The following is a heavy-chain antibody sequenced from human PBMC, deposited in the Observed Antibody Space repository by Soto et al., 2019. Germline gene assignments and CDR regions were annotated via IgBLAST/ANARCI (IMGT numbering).Heavy chain of an antibody. J-gene: IGHJ4*02. D-gene: IGHD5-12*01. V-gene: IGHV3-48*03. CDR3: ARENSVQAWLHHFDH. CDR1: GFSFSSFA. CDR2: ISDDGASI. Sequence: GGSLRLSCEASGFSFSSFAMNWVRQAPRRGLEWVSYISDDGASIYYADSLKGRFTISRDNAKNSLSLQMNNLRAEDTAVYYCARENSVQAWLHHFDHWGLGTLVTVSS.